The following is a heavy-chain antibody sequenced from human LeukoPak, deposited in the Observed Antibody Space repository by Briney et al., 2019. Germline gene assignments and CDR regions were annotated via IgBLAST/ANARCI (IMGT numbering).Heavy chain of an antibody. CDR3: AREEAYSTGWYPPYNWFDP. CDR2: INPSGGST. D-gene: IGHD6-19*01. Sequence: ASVKVSCKASGYTFTNYYMRWVRQAPGQGLEWMGIINPSGGSTSYAQKFQGRVTMTRDMSTSTVYMELSSLRSEDTALYYCAREEAYSTGWYPPYNWFDPWGQGTLVTVSS. J-gene: IGHJ5*02. V-gene: IGHV1-46*01. CDR1: GYTFTNYY.